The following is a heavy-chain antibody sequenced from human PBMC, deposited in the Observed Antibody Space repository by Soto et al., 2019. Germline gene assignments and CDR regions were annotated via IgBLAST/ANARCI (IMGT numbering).Heavy chain of an antibody. V-gene: IGHV3-15*01. D-gene: IGHD1-20*01. CDR2: IKSKTDGGTT. CDR3: TTDHRGITGTAYYYYGMDV. J-gene: IGHJ6*02. Sequence: GGSLRLSCAASGFTFSNAWMSWVRQAPGKGLEWVGRIKSKTDGGTTDYAAPVKGRFTISRDDSKNTLYLQMNSLKTEDTAVYYCTTDHRGITGTAYYYYGMDVWGQGTTVTVSS. CDR1: GFTFSNAW.